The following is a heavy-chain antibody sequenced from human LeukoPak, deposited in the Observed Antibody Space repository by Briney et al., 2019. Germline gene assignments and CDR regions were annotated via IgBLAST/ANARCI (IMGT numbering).Heavy chain of an antibody. J-gene: IGHJ5*02. V-gene: IGHV4-38-2*02. Sequence: SETLSLTCTVSGYSISSGYYWGWIRQPPGKGLEWIGSIYHSGSTYYNPSLKSRVTISVDTSKSQFSLKLSSVTAADTAVYYCARVTMIVVVPATVRWFDPWGQGTLVTVSS. CDR1: GYSISSGYY. CDR2: IYHSGST. CDR3: ARVTMIVVVPATVRWFDP. D-gene: IGHD3-22*01.